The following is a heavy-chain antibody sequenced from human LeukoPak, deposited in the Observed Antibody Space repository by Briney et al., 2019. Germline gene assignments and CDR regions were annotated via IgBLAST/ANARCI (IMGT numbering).Heavy chain of an antibody. CDR3: AKDGLPPPLTWRTTKGTDY. CDR1: GFTFSSYG. Sequence: PGGSLRLSCAASGFTFSSYGMHWIRQAPGKGLEWVAVISYDGSSKYYADSVKGRFTISRDNSKNTLYLQMNSLRAEDTAVYYCAKDGLPPPLTWRTTKGTDYWGQGTLVTVSS. D-gene: IGHD1-1*01. J-gene: IGHJ4*02. V-gene: IGHV3-30*18. CDR2: ISYDGSSK.